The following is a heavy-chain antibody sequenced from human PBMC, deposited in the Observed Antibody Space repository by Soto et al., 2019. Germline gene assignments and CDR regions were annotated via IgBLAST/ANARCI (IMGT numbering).Heavy chain of an antibody. CDR2: IYYSGST. CDR3: ARDSPRYYYGMDV. J-gene: IGHJ6*02. Sequence: SETLSLTCTVSGGSISSYYWRWIRQPPGKGLEWIGYIYYSGSTNYNPSLKSRVTISVDTSKNQFSLKLSSVTAADTAVYYCARDSPRYYYGMDVGGQGTTVTVSS. CDR1: GGSISSYY. V-gene: IGHV4-59*01.